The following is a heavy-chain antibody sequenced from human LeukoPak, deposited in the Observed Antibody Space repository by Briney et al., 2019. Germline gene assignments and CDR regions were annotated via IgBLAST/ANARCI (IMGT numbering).Heavy chain of an antibody. CDR2: IIPIFGTA. CDR3: ATYLRGGSWD. D-gene: IGHD2-15*01. J-gene: IGHJ4*02. Sequence: GASVKVSCKASGGTFSSYAISWVRQAPGQGLEWMGGIIPIFGTANYAQKFQGRVTITADESTSTAYMELSSLRSEDMAVYYCATYLRGGSWDWGQGTLVTVSS. CDR1: GGTFSSYA. V-gene: IGHV1-69*13.